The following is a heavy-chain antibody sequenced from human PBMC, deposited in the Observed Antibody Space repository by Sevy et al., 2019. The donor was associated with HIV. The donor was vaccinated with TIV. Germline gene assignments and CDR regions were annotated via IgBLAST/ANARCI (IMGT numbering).Heavy chain of an antibody. J-gene: IGHJ4*02. CDR1: GGSISSYY. CDR2: IYYSWST. Sequence: PETLSLTCTVSGGSISSYYWSWIRQPPGKGLEWIGYIYYSWSTNYNPSLKSRVTISVDTSKNQFSLKLSSVTAADTAVYYCARATVVTYFDYWGQGTLVTVSS. V-gene: IGHV4-59*01. D-gene: IGHD4-17*01. CDR3: ARATVVTYFDY.